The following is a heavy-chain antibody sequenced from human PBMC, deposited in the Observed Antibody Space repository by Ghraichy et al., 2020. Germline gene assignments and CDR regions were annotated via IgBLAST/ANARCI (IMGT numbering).Heavy chain of an antibody. J-gene: IGHJ5*02. Sequence: SETLSLTCAVYGGSFSGYYWSWIRQPPGKGLEWIGEINHSGSTNYNPSLKSRVTISVDTSKNQFSLKLSSVTAADTAVYYCARGPYDYVWGSYRYTGNWFDPWGQGTLVTVSS. CDR2: INHSGST. D-gene: IGHD3-16*02. V-gene: IGHV4-34*01. CDR3: ARGPYDYVWGSYRYTGNWFDP. CDR1: GGSFSGYY.